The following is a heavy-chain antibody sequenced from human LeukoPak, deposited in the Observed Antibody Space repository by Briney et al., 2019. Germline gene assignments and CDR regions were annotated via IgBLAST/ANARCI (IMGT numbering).Heavy chain of an antibody. J-gene: IGHJ3*02. D-gene: IGHD3-3*01. Sequence: SETLSLTCTVSGGSISSYYWSWIRQPPGKGLEWIGYIYYSGSTNYNPSLKSRVTISVDTSKNQFSLKLNSVTAADTAVYYCARGGDYDFWSGYSPDAFDIWGHGTMVTVSS. CDR1: GGSISSYY. CDR3: ARGGDYDFWSGYSPDAFDI. V-gene: IGHV4-59*12. CDR2: IYYSGST.